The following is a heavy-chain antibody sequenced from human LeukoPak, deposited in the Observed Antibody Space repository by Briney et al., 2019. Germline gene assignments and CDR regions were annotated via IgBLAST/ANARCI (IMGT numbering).Heavy chain of an antibody. J-gene: IGHJ4*02. CDR2: ISAYNGNT. CDR1: GYTFTSYG. V-gene: IGHV1-18*01. CDR3: ARDRHSSSWETFHY. D-gene: IGHD6-13*01. Sequence: GASVKVSCKASGYTFTSYGMSWVRQAPGQGLEWMGGISAYNGNTNYAQKLQGRVTMTTDTSTSTAYMELRSLRSDDTAVYYSARDRHSSSWETFHYWGQGTLVTVSS.